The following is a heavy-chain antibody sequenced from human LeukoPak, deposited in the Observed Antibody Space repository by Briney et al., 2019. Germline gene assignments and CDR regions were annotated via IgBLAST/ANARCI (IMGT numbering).Heavy chain of an antibody. J-gene: IGHJ4*02. V-gene: IGHV4-34*01. Sequence: PSETLSLTCAVYGGSFSGYYWSWIRQPPGKGLEWIGEINHSGSTNYNPSLKSRVTISVDTSKNQFSLKLSSVTAADTAVYYCARASGSYYPFDYWGQGTLVTVSS. CDR3: ARASGSYYPFDY. CDR2: INHSGST. CDR1: GGSFSGYY. D-gene: IGHD1-26*01.